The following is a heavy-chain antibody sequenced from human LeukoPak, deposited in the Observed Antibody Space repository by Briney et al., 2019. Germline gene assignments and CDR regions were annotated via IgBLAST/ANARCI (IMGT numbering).Heavy chain of an antibody. CDR1: GFTFSDYA. Sequence: GGSLRPSCATSGFTFSDYAMNWVRQAPGKGLEWVSSISSSSSYIYYADSVKGRFTISRDNAKNSLYLQMNSLRAEDTAVYYCARGYYYDSSGLLLGYWGQGTLVTVSS. V-gene: IGHV3-21*01. CDR2: ISSSSSYI. J-gene: IGHJ4*02. CDR3: ARGYYYDSSGLLLGY. D-gene: IGHD3-22*01.